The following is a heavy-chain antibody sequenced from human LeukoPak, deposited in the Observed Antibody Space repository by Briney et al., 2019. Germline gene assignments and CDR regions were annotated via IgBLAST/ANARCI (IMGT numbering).Heavy chain of an antibody. J-gene: IGHJ4*02. V-gene: IGHV3-73*01. Sequence: GGSLRLSCVASGFTFSGSAMHWVRQASGKGLEWVGRIRSKATDYATAYAASVKGRFTISRDDSKNTAYLQMNSLKTEDTAVYYCTRRNDILAGYGFDYWGQGTLVTVPS. D-gene: IGHD3-9*01. CDR1: GFTFSGSA. CDR2: IRSKATDYAT. CDR3: TRRNDILAGYGFDY.